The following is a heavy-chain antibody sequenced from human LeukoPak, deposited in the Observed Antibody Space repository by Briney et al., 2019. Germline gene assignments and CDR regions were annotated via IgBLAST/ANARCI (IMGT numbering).Heavy chain of an antibody. V-gene: IGHV3-23*01. J-gene: IGHJ4*02. Sequence: RAGGSLRLSCAASGFTFSSYAMSWVRQAPGKGLEWVSAISGSGGSTYYTDSVKGRFAISRDNSKNTLYLQMNSLRAEDTAVYYCAKVISMAGTDFWGQGTLVTVSS. CDR3: AKVISMAGTDF. CDR2: ISGSGGST. D-gene: IGHD6-19*01. CDR1: GFTFSSYA.